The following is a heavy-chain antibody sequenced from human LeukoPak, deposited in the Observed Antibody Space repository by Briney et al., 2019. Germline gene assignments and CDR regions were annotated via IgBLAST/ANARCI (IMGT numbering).Heavy chain of an antibody. CDR1: GFTFSSYE. CDR3: ARGMTMVRGVTTYYYYYYMDV. Sequence: PGGSLRLSCAASGFTFSSYEMNWVRQAPGKGLEWVSYISSSGSTIYYADSVKGRFTISRDNAKNSLYLQMNSLRAEDTAVYYCARGMTMVRGVTTYYYYYYMDVWGKGTTVTISS. V-gene: IGHV3-48*03. D-gene: IGHD3-10*01. CDR2: ISSSGSTI. J-gene: IGHJ6*03.